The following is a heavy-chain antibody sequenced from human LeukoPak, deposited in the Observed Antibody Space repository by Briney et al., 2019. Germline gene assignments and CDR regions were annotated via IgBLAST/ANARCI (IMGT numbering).Heavy chain of an antibody. J-gene: IGHJ6*02. CDR2: INHSGST. CDR3: ARGGGSSSYYYGMDV. Sequence: PSETLSLTCAVYGGSFSGYYWSWIRQPPGKGREWIGEINHSGSTNYNPSLKSRVTISVDTSKNQFSLKLSSVTAADTAVYYCARGGGSSSYYYGMDVWGQGTTVTVSS. D-gene: IGHD2-2*01. CDR1: GGSFSGYY. V-gene: IGHV4-34*01.